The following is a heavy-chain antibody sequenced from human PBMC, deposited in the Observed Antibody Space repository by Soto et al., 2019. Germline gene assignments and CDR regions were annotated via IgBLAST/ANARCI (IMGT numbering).Heavy chain of an antibody. J-gene: IGHJ4*02. CDR1: GGSISRNLYY. V-gene: IGHV4-39*01. CDR2: IHYSGST. D-gene: IGHD3-22*01. CDR3: TSQHYYDSSGYYVVY. Sequence: SETRSLPCSVSGGSISRNLYYWGRLRLPPGKGLEWIGNIHYSGSTYYDSSLKSRVTISVDTSKNQFSLKLSSVTAADTAVYYCTSQHYYDSSGYYVVYWGQGTLVTVS.